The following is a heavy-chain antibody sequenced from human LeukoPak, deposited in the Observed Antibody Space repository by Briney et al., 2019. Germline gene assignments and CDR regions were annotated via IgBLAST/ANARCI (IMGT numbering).Heavy chain of an antibody. CDR3: ARVNLLQSRSPGGYAFDI. CDR2: ISSSGSTI. V-gene: IGHV3-48*03. CDR1: GFTFSSYE. D-gene: IGHD5-24*01. J-gene: IGHJ3*02. Sequence: GGSLRLSCAASGFTFSSYEMNCVRQAPGKGLEWVSYISSSGSTIYYADSVKGRFTISRDNAKSSLYLQMNSLRAEDTAVYYCARVNLLQSRSPGGYAFDIWGQGTMVTVSS.